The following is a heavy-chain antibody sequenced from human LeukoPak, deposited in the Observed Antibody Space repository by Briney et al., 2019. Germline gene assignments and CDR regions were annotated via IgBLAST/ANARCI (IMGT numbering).Heavy chain of an antibody. D-gene: IGHD6-13*01. V-gene: IGHV4-4*07. CDR3: ARNGAYSSSPSDI. J-gene: IGHJ3*02. CDR2: IYTSGST. CDR1: GGSISSYY. Sequence: PSETLSLTCTVSGGSISSYYWSWIRQPPGKGLEWVGRIYTSGSTNYNPSLKSRVTISVDTSKNQFSLKLSSVTAADTAVYYCARNGAYSSSPSDIWGQGTLVTVSS.